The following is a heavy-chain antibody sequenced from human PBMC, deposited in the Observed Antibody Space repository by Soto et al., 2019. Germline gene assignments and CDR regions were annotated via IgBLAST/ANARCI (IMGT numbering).Heavy chain of an antibody. CDR3: ARIEDSTSSSSVDC. V-gene: IGHV4-59*01. J-gene: IGHJ4*02. D-gene: IGHD6-6*01. Sequence: SETLSLTCTVSGVSISGYYWSWIRQPPGKGLEWIGYIYYSGSTNYSPSLKGRVTISVDASKNQFSLTLSSVTAVDTAVYYCARIEDSTSSSSVDCWGQGTLVTVSS. CDR1: GVSISGYY. CDR2: IYYSGST.